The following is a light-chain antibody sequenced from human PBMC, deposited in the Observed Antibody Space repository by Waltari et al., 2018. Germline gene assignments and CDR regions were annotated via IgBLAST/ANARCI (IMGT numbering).Light chain of an antibody. J-gene: IGLJ3*02. V-gene: IGLV4-69*01. CDR3: QTGGHGTWV. CDR1: SGHSSNV. Sequence: QLVLTQSPSASVKLTCTLSSGHSSNVLACLQQHPEKGPRYLMKVNSDGSHSKGDEIPDRFSGSSSGAERYLTISNLQSEDEADYYCQTGGHGTWVFGGGTKLTVL. CDR2: VNSDGSH.